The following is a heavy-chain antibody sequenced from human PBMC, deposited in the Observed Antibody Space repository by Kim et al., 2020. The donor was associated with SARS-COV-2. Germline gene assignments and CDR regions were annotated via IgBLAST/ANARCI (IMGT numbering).Heavy chain of an antibody. D-gene: IGHD3-22*01. CDR1: GGTFSSYA. V-gene: IGHV1-69*13. Sequence: SVKVSCKASGGTFSSYAISWVRQAPGQGLEWMGGIIPIFGTANYAQKFQGRVTLTADESTSTAYMELSSLRSEDTAVYYCARDSSGYYQSDAFDIWGQGTMVTVSS. CDR3: ARDSSGYYQSDAFDI. J-gene: IGHJ3*02. CDR2: IIPIFGTA.